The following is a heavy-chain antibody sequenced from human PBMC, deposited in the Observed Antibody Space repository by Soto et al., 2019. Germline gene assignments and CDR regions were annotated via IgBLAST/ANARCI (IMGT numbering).Heavy chain of an antibody. CDR2: IYYSGST. Sequence: SETLSLTCTVSGGSISSGGYYWSWIRQHPGKGLEWIGYIYYSGSTYYNPSLKSRVTISVDTSKNQFSLKLSSLTAADTAVYYFARVMAYYDILTGYYRWEFPSPPNWFDPWGQGTLVTVSS. J-gene: IGHJ5*02. CDR1: GGSISSGGYY. CDR3: ARVMAYYDILTGYYRWEFPSPPNWFDP. V-gene: IGHV4-31*03. D-gene: IGHD3-9*01.